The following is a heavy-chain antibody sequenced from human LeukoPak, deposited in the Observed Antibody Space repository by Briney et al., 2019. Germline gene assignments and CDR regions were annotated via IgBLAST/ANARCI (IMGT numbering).Heavy chain of an antibody. CDR3: ARDRTTNAKSQQIDP. J-gene: IGHJ5*02. Sequence: NPSETLSLTCTVSGGSTSSYYWSWIRQPAGKGLEWIGRIYTSGSTNYNPSLKSRVTMSVDTSKNQFSLKLSSVTAADTAVYYCARDRTTNAKSQQIDPWGQGTLVTVSS. CDR1: GGSTSSYY. V-gene: IGHV4-4*07. D-gene: IGHD1-14*01. CDR2: IYTSGST.